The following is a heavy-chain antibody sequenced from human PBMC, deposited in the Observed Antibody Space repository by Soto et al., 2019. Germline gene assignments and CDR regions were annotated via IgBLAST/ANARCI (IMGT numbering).Heavy chain of an antibody. Sequence: SETLSLTCAVYGGSFSGYYWSWIRQPPGKGLEWIGEIKDGGITNYSPSLKSRVTISADTSKNQFSLKVNSVTAADTAVYYCARGQEAIVATHWDQGILVTVSS. V-gene: IGHV4-34*01. CDR3: ARGQEAIVATH. D-gene: IGHD5-12*01. CDR2: IKDGGIT. J-gene: IGHJ4*02. CDR1: GGSFSGYY.